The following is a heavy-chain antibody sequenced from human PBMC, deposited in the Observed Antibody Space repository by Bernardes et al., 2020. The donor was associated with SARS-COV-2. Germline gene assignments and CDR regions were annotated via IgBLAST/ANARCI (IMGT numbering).Heavy chain of an antibody. D-gene: IGHD5-18*01. CDR3: TKDLVDRYRYEFYYYYGMDV. CDR2: MSSTGRST. CDR1: GFTFSSYA. Sequence: GGSLRLSCAASGFTFSSYAMSWVRQAPGKGLEWVSSMSSTGRSTHYADSVKGRFTISRDNSKNTLSLQMNSLRAENTAVYYCTKDLVDRYRYEFYYYYGMDVWGQGTTVTVSS. J-gene: IGHJ6*02. V-gene: IGHV3-23*01.